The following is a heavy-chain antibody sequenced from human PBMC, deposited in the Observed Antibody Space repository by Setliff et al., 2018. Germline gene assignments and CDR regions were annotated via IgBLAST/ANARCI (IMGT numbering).Heavy chain of an antibody. J-gene: IGHJ4*02. V-gene: IGHV1-2*04. CDR3: AKDGVGAKYYFDY. Sequence: ASVKVSCKASGGTFSSYAISWVRQAPGQGLEWMGWINPNSGGTNYAQKFQGWVTMTRDTSISTAYMELSRLRSDDTAVYYCAKDGVGAKYYFDYWGQGTLVTVSS. D-gene: IGHD1-26*01. CDR1: GGTFSSYA. CDR2: INPNSGGT.